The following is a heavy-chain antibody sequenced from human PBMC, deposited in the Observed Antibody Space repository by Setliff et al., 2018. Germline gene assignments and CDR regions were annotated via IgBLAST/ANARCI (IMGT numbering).Heavy chain of an antibody. CDR3: ATGARGDV. V-gene: IGHV3-15*01. CDR2: IKSKTDGGTI. Sequence: PGGSLRLSCAASGFTFSNAYMSWVRQAPGKGLEWVGRIKSKTDGGTIEYAAPVKGRFSISRDDSESTLYLQMNSLKTEDTAVYYCATGARGDVWGKGTTVTAPQ. J-gene: IGHJ6*04. CDR1: GFTFSNAY.